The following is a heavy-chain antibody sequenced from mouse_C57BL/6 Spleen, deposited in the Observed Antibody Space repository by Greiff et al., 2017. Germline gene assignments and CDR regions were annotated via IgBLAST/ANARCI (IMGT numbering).Heavy chain of an antibody. CDR1: GFTFSDYG. Sequence: EVKVVESGGGLVKPGGSLKLSCAASGFTFSDYGMHWVRQAPETGLEWVAYISSGSSTIYYADTVKGRFTISRDNAKNTLFLQMTSLRSEDTAMYYCARAYYGSSSNAMDYWGQGTSVTVSS. J-gene: IGHJ4*01. CDR3: ARAYYGSSSNAMDY. V-gene: IGHV5-17*01. CDR2: ISSGSSTI. D-gene: IGHD1-1*01.